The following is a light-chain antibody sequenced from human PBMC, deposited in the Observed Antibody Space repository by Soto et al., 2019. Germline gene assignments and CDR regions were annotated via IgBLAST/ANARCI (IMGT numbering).Light chain of an antibody. CDR1: SSNIGAVYD. V-gene: IGLV1-40*01. Sequence: QAVVTQPPSVSGAPGQRVTISCTGSSSNIGAVYDVHWYQQLPGTAPKLLISGDDNRPSGVPDRFSGSKSGTSASLAITGLQAEDEADYYCQSYDSSLSALVFGGGTKLTVL. J-gene: IGLJ2*01. CDR2: GDD. CDR3: QSYDSSLSALV.